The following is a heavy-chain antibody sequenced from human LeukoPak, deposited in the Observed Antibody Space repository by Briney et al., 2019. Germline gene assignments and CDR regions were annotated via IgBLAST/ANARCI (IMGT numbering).Heavy chain of an antibody. Sequence: SQTLSLTCTVSGGSISSGGYNWSWIRQHPGKGLECIGYIYYSGSTYYNPSLKSRVTISVDTSKNQFSLKLSSVTAADTAVYYCARGSYVGPTSGYFDYWGQGTLVTVSS. V-gene: IGHV4-31*03. CDR3: ARGSYVGPTSGYFDY. CDR1: GGSISSGGYN. J-gene: IGHJ4*02. CDR2: IYYSGST. D-gene: IGHD1-26*01.